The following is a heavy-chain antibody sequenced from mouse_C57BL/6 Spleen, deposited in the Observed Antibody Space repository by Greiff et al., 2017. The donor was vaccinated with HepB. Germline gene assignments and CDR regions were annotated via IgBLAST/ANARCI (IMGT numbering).Heavy chain of an antibody. Sequence: EVKLMESGGGLVKPGGSLKLSCAASGFTFSDYGMHWVRQAPEKGLEWVAYISSGSSTIYYADTVKGRFTISRDNAKNTLFLQMTSLRSEDTAMYYCARAYYGNYLYAMDYWGQGTSVTVSS. CDR3: ARAYYGNYLYAMDY. CDR2: ISSGSSTI. V-gene: IGHV5-17*01. CDR1: GFTFSDYG. D-gene: IGHD2-1*01. J-gene: IGHJ4*01.